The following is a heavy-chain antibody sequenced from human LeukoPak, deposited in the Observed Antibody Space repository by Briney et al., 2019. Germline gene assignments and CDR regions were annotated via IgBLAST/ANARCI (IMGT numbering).Heavy chain of an antibody. CDR1: GFSISNNG. D-gene: IGHD3-10*01. Sequence: PGGSLRLSCAASGFSISNNGISWVRQAPGKRLEWVSGISGSGDVTWYADSVKGRFTISRDNSKNTLYLQMSSLRAEDSALYYCVKWAGFGYYWGQGTLVTVSS. V-gene: IGHV3-23*01. J-gene: IGHJ4*02. CDR3: VKWAGFGYY. CDR2: ISGSGDVT.